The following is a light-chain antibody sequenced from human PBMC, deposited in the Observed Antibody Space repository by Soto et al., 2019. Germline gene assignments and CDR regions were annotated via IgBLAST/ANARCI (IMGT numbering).Light chain of an antibody. Sequence: DIVMAQSPDSLAVSLGERATINCKSSQSVLYTSNNKNYLAWYQQKAGQPPKLLIYWASTRESGVPERFSGSGSGTDFTLTISSPQAEDVAVYYCQQYYTSPSFGPGTKVDIK. CDR2: WAS. CDR1: QSVLYTSNNKNY. V-gene: IGKV4-1*01. J-gene: IGKJ3*01. CDR3: QQYYTSPS.